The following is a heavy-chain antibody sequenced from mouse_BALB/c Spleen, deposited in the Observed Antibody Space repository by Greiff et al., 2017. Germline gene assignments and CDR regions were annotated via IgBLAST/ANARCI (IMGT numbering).Heavy chain of an antibody. CDR2: ISYSGST. V-gene: IGHV3-2*02. J-gene: IGHJ4*01. CDR1: GYSITSDYA. Sequence: DVQLQESGPGLVKPSQSLSLTCTVTGYSITSDYAWNWIRQFPGNKLEWMGYISYSGSTSYNPSLKSRISITRDTSKNQFFLQLNSVTTEDTATYYCARRGYYAMDDWGQGTSVTVSS. CDR3: ARRGYYAMDD.